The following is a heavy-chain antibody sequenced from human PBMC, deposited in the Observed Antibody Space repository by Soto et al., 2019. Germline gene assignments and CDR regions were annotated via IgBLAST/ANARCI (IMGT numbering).Heavy chain of an antibody. J-gene: IGHJ4*02. CDR2: IYSGGST. CDR3: ARVARGWFGELLFVY. Sequence: EVQLVESGGGLVQPGGSLRLSCAASGFTVSSNYMSWVRQAPGKGLEWVSVIYSGGSTYYADSVKGRFTISRDNSKNTLYLQMNSLRAEDTAVYYCARVARGWFGELLFVYWGQGTLVTVSS. V-gene: IGHV3-66*01. CDR1: GFTVSSNY. D-gene: IGHD3-10*01.